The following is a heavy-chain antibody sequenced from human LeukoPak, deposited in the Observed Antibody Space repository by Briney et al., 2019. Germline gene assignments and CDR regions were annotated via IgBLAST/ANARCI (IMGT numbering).Heavy chain of an antibody. CDR1: GFTFSSYA. J-gene: IGHJ4*02. V-gene: IGHV3-23*01. CDR3: AIATSSYGPPPRFVY. Sequence: PGGSLRLSCAASGFTFSSYAMSWVRQAPGKGLEWVSAISGSGGSTYYASPVKGRFTISRDNSKHTLYLQMNSLRAEDTAGYYCAIATSSYGPPPRFVYWGQGTLVTVSS. D-gene: IGHD5-18*01. CDR2: ISGSGGST.